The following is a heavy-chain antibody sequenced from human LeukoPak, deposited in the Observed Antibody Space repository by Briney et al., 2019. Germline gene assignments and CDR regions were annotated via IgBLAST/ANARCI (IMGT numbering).Heavy chain of an antibody. CDR2: TYYRSKWCN. CDR1: GDSVSSDSAA. V-gene: IGHV6-1*01. D-gene: IGHD2-21*01. J-gene: IGHJ5*02. Sequence: SQTLSLTCAISGDSVSSDSAAWTWIRQSPSRGLEWLGRTYYRSKWCNDYAVSVKSRITINADTSKNQFSLQLKSVTPEDTAVYYCARDELAYCGGDCYPNRFDPWGQGTLVTVSS. CDR3: ARDELAYCGGDCYPNRFDP.